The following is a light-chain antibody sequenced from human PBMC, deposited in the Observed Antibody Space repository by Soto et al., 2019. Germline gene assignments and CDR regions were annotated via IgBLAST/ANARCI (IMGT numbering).Light chain of an antibody. CDR1: QSALSISNNKKD. V-gene: IGKV4-1*01. J-gene: IGKJ5*01. Sequence: DTVMTQSPDSLAVSLGERATINCKSSQSALSISNNKKDLACYQQKPGQPPRLLIYWASTRESGVPDRFSGSGSGTDFTLTISSLQAEDVAVYYCQQYYSSITFGQGTRLAIK. CDR3: QQYYSSIT. CDR2: WAS.